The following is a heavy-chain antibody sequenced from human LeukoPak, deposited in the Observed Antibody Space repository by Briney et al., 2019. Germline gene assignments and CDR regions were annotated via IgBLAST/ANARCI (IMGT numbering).Heavy chain of an antibody. Sequence: SETLSLTCTVSGGSISSYYWSWIRQPPGKGLEWIGYIYYSGSTNYNPSLKSRVTISVDTSKNQFSLKLSSVTAADTAVYYCARHGVYYDSSGYYYWTGETYYFDYWGQGTLVTVSS. CDR2: IYYSGST. J-gene: IGHJ4*02. CDR3: ARHGVYYDSSGYYYWTGETYYFDY. CDR1: GGSISSYY. D-gene: IGHD3-22*01. V-gene: IGHV4-59*08.